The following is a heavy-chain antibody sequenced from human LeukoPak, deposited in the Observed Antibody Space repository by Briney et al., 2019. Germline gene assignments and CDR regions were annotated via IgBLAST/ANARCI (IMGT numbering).Heavy chain of an antibody. Sequence: GGSLRLSCTVSGFTVSSNSMSWVRQAPGKGLEWVSFIYSGGNTHYSDSVKGRFTISRDNSKNTLYLQMNSLRAEDTAVYYCARDSRYCSGGSCYSINTDYWGQGTLVTVSS. D-gene: IGHD2-15*01. CDR2: IYSGGNT. V-gene: IGHV3-53*01. J-gene: IGHJ4*02. CDR1: GFTVSSNS. CDR3: ARDSRYCSGGSCYSINTDY.